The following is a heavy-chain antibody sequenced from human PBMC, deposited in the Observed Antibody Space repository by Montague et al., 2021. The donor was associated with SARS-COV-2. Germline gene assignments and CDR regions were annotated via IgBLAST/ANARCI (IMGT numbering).Heavy chain of an antibody. D-gene: IGHD3-22*01. CDR2: VYHTGST. Sequence: SETLSLTCSVSGVSISCGSYYWSWVRQPPGKGLEWIGYVYHTGSTNYNPSLKSRVTLSIDTSKNQFSLNLTSVTAADTAVYYCVREKYYFDDSGSKWGQGTLVTV. J-gene: IGHJ4*02. CDR1: GVSISCGSYY. V-gene: IGHV4-61*01. CDR3: VREKYYFDDSGSK.